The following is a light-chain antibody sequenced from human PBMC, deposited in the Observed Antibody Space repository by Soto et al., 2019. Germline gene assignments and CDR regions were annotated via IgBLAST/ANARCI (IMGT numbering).Light chain of an antibody. J-gene: IGLJ2*01. CDR3: LLSYSGARV. Sequence: QAVVTQEPSLTVSPGGTVTLTCGSSSGAVTSGHYPFWFQQKPGQAPRTLIYDTSNKYSWTPARFSGSLLGGKSALTLSGAQPEDEAEYYCLLSYSGARVFGGGTQLTVL. V-gene: IGLV7-46*01. CDR1: SGAVTSGHY. CDR2: DTS.